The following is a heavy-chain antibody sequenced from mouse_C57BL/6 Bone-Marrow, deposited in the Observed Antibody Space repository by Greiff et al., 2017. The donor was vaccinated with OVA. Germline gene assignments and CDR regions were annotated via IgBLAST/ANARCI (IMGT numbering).Heavy chain of an antibody. J-gene: IGHJ3*01. V-gene: IGHV2-2*01. CDR2: IWSGGST. CDR3: AGGYYGSSYAWFAY. Sequence: VQVVESGPGLVQPSQSLSITCTVSGFSLTSYGVHWVRQSPGKGLEWLGVIWSGGSTDYNAAFISRLSISTDNSKSQVFFKMNSLQADDTAIYYCAGGYYGSSYAWFAYWGQGTLVTVSA. CDR1: GFSLTSYG. D-gene: IGHD1-1*01.